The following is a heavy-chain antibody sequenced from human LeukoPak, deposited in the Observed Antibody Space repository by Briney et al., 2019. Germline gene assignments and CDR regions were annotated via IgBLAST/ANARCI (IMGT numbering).Heavy chain of an antibody. V-gene: IGHV3-53*01. CDR1: GFTVSSNY. D-gene: IGHD3-10*01. CDR3: AREVEPRGVYYYYGMDV. CDR2: IYSGGST. Sequence: GGSLRLSCAASGFTVSSNYMSWVRQAPGKGLEWVSVIYSGGSTYYADSVKGRFTISRDNSKNTLYLQMNSLRAEDTAVYYCAREVEPRGVYYYYGMDVWGQGTTVTVSS. J-gene: IGHJ6*02.